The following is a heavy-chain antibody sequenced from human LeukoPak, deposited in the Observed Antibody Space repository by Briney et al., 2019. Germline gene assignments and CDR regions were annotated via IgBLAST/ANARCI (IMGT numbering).Heavy chain of an antibody. CDR1: GFTFSSYW. Sequence: PGGSLRLSCADSGFTFSSYWMQWVRQAPGKGLEWVSAISDGFGSTYYADSVKGRFTISRDNSKNTLYLQMNSLRADDTAVYYCARACSGGSCYLVAFDIWGQGTMVTVSS. CDR3: ARACSGGSCYLVAFDI. J-gene: IGHJ3*02. CDR2: ISDGFGST. V-gene: IGHV3-23*01. D-gene: IGHD2-15*01.